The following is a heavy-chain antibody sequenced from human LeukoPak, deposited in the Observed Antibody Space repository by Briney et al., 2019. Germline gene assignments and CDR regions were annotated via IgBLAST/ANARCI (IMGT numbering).Heavy chain of an antibody. J-gene: IGHJ6*02. CDR2: IIPILGIA. Sequence: SVKVSCKASGGTFSSYAISWVRQAPGQGLEWMGRIIPILGIANYAQKFQGRVTITADKSTSTAYMELSSLRSEDTAVYYCARDAGYCSGGSCYAMGKYYYYGMDVWGQGTTVTVSS. D-gene: IGHD2-15*01. CDR3: ARDAGYCSGGSCYAMGKYYYYGMDV. V-gene: IGHV1-69*04. CDR1: GGTFSSYA.